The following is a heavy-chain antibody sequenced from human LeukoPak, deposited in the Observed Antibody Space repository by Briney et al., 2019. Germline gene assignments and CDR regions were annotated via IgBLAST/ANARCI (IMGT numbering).Heavy chain of an antibody. CDR1: GFTFSSYA. CDR2: IGAGGTFT. J-gene: IGHJ4*02. CDR3: AKDLDYTTYGYYLDY. D-gene: IGHD4-11*01. Sequence: GGSLRLSCAASGFTFSSYAMNWVRQAPGKGLEWVSGIGAGGTFTYYADSVKGRFTIFRDNSRNTLYLQMNSLRADDTAVYYCAKDLDYTTYGYYLDYWGQGTLVTVSS. V-gene: IGHV3-23*01.